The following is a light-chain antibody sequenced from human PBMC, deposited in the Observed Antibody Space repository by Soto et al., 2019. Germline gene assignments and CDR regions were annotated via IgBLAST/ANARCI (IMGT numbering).Light chain of an antibody. CDR1: QSISSW. CDR2: KAS. CDR3: QQYNSYPYT. V-gene: IGKV1-5*03. J-gene: IGKJ2*01. Sequence: DIQMTQSPSTLSASVGDRVTIACRASQSISSWLAWYQQKPGKAPNLLIYKASSLESGVPSRFSGSGSGTEFTLTISSLQPDDFVTYYCQQYNSYPYTFGQGTKVDIK.